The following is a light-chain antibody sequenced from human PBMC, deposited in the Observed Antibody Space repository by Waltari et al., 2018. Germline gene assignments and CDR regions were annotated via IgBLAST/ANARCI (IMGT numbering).Light chain of an antibody. J-gene: IGLJ2*01. CDR1: SGDIGAYTS. Sequence: QSALTQPPSASGSPGQSVTISCTGTSGDIGAYTSVSWNQQHPGRAPKLMIYEVTKRPSGVPDRFSGSRSGNTASLTVSGLQTEDEADYFCSSYADSNVLFGGGTKLTVL. V-gene: IGLV2-8*01. CDR2: EVT. CDR3: SSYADSNVL.